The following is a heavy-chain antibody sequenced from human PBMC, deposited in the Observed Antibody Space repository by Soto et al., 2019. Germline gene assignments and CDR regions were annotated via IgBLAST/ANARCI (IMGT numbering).Heavy chain of an antibody. J-gene: IGHJ3*02. CDR2: IDPSDSYT. CDR3: ARQYSSRTGAFDI. Sequence: RGESLKISCKGSGYSFTSYWISWVRQMPGKGLEWMGRIDPSDSYTNYSPSFQGHVTISADKSISTAYLQWSSLKASDTAMYYCARQYSSRTGAFDIWGQGTMVTVSS. D-gene: IGHD6-13*01. CDR1: GYSFTSYW. V-gene: IGHV5-10-1*01.